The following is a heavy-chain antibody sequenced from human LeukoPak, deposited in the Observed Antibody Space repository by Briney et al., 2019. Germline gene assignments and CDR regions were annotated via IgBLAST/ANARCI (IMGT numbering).Heavy chain of an antibody. CDR3: AKPITPGGYWYFDL. Sequence: GGSLRLSCAASGFTFSSYAMSWVRQAPGKGLEWVSAISGSGGSTYYADSVKGLFAISRDNSKNTLYLQMNSLRAEDTAVYYCAKPITPGGYWYFDLWGRGTLVTVSS. CDR1: GFTFSSYA. D-gene: IGHD5-24*01. V-gene: IGHV3-23*01. J-gene: IGHJ2*01. CDR2: ISGSGGST.